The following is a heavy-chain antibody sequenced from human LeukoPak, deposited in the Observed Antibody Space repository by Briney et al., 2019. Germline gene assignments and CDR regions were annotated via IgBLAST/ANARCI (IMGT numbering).Heavy chain of an antibody. J-gene: IGHJ4*02. V-gene: IGHV3-53*05. CDR1: GFTVSSNY. D-gene: IGHD3-22*01. Sequence: PGGSLRLSSAASGFTVSSNYMSWVRQAPGKGLEWVSVIYSGGSTYYADSVKGRFTSSRDNSKNTLYLQMNSLRAEDTAVYYCARDSSGYYYLFDYWGQGTLVTVSS. CDR2: IYSGGST. CDR3: ARDSSGYYYLFDY.